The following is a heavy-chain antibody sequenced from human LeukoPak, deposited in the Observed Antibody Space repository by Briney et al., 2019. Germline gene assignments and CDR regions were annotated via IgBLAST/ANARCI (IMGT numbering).Heavy chain of an antibody. J-gene: IGHJ3*02. CDR1: GLTFSNYA. D-gene: IGHD4-17*01. CDR3: SKDPNGDYVGAFDM. V-gene: IGHV3-23*01. Sequence: GGSLRLSCTASGLTFSNYATTWVRQAPGRGLEWVSSITGSGRGTYYADSVKGRFSVSRDNSQNTVFLHMNSLRADDTALYYCSKDPNGDYVGAFDMWGPGT. CDR2: ITGSGRGT.